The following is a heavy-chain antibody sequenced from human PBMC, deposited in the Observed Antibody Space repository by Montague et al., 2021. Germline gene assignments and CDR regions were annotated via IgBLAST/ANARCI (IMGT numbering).Heavy chain of an antibody. J-gene: IGHJ5*02. D-gene: IGHD2-15*01. CDR3: ARSLYCIGGSCYSGFDP. CDR1: GGSISSNSYW. V-gene: IGHV4-39*01. CDR2: TFNTGSS. Sequence: SETLSLTYTVSGGSISSNSYWWAWIRQPPGKGPEYVGTTFNTGSSYYSPSLKSRVTISVDTSKNQFSLRLSAVTAADTAVYYCARSLYCIGGSCYSGFDPWGQGTLVTVSS.